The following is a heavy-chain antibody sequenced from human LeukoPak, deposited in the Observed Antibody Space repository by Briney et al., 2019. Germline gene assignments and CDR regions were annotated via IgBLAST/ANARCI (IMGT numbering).Heavy chain of an antibody. D-gene: IGHD5-12*01. J-gene: IGHJ4*02. CDR1: GFTSTNDA. CDR2: LIGSSSNR. CDR3: AKGAYDYIEIAYFDS. V-gene: IGHV3-23*01. Sequence: PGESRRLSCAVDGFTSTNDAMNWGRQVPGKGLEWDSVLIGSSSNRDYADSVKGRFTISRDISKNTLFLQMNSLRAEDTAIYYCAKGAYDYIEIAYFDSWGQGTLVTVSS.